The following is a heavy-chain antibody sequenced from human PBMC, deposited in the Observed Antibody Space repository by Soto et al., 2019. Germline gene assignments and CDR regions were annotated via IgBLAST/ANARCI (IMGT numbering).Heavy chain of an antibody. CDR3: AGGFGGAVAADWFDS. CDR1: GFTVSSHY. CDR2: IHTDGAT. D-gene: IGHD6-19*01. Sequence: EVQLVESGGGLIQPGGSLRLSCVASGFTVSSHYMSWVRQAPGKGLEWVSVIHTDGATYYADSVKGRFTISGDTSQNTLHLQMSSLRADDTALYYGAGGFGGAVAADWFDSRGQGTLVSVSS. J-gene: IGHJ5*01. V-gene: IGHV3-53*01.